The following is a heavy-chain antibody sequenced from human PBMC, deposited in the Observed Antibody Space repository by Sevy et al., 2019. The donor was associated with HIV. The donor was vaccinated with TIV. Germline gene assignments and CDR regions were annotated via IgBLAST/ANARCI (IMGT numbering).Heavy chain of an antibody. Sequence: SETLSLTCTVSGGSISSGDYYWSWIRQPPGKGLEWIGYIYYSGSTYYNPSLKSRVTISVDTSKNQFSLKLSSVTAADTAGYYCARDRAYDILTGSEAGGDWFDPWGQGTLVTVSS. V-gene: IGHV4-30-4*01. CDR2: IYYSGST. D-gene: IGHD3-9*01. CDR1: GGSISSGDYY. CDR3: ARDRAYDILTGSEAGGDWFDP. J-gene: IGHJ5*02.